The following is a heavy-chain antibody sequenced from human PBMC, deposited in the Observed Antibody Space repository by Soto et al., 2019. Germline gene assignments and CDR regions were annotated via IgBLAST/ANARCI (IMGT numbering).Heavy chain of an antibody. CDR1: GYNFNSYG. D-gene: IGHD6-19*01. CDR2: ISPHNDRT. V-gene: IGHV1-18*01. Sequence: QVQLVQSGADVKKPGASVKVSCKTSGYNFNSYGISWVRQAPGQGLEWMGWISPHNDRTKYARRFQDRVTMTTETPTSTVYMELGSLRSDDTAVYYCARDLYYSSGRYFDHDAFDISGQGTVVIVSS. CDR3: ARDLYYSSGRYFDHDAFDI. J-gene: IGHJ3*02.